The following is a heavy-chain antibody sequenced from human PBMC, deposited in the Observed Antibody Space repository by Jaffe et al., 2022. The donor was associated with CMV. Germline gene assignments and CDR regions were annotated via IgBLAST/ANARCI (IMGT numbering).Heavy chain of an antibody. CDR3: ARRQYTGNYATPNGAFEI. V-gene: IGHV4-39*02. CDR2: VYFIGST. J-gene: IGHJ3*02. CDR1: GGSITSSSYY. D-gene: IGHD1-26*01. Sequence: QLQLQESGPGLVKPSETLSLTCSVSGGSITSSSYYWGWIRQSPGKGLEWIGNVYFIGSTFYNPSLKSRVTISVDTSKNHFSLKLNSVTAADTAVYYCARRQYTGNYATPNGAFEIWGQGTMVTVSS.